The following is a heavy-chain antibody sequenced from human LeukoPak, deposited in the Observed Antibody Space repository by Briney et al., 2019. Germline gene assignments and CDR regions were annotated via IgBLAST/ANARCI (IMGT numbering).Heavy chain of an antibody. D-gene: IGHD1-1*01. J-gene: IGHJ3*02. CDR3: AKAVGRNWNDAFDI. Sequence: GGSLRLSCVVSGFTFSSYHMNWVRQAPGKGLEWVSSISTSSSSSSYIYYADSVTGRFTISRDNAKNSLYLQMNSLRAEDTAVYYCAKAVGRNWNDAFDIWGQGTMVTVSS. CDR2: ISTSSSSSSYI. V-gene: IGHV3-21*01. CDR1: GFTFSSYH.